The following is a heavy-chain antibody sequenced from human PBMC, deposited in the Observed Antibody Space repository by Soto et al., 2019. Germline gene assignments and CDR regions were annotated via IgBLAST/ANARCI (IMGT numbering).Heavy chain of an antibody. J-gene: IGHJ4*02. CDR2: ISSSGNTI. CDR1: GFTFSGYY. D-gene: IGHD3-10*01. CDR3: ARATGSYSDLDY. Sequence: GGSLRLSCAASGFTFSGYYMNWIRQAPGKGLEWVSFISSSGNTIDYADSVKGRFTISRDNAKNSVYLQINSLRAEDTAVYYCARATGSYSDLDYWGQGTLVTVSS. V-gene: IGHV3-11*01.